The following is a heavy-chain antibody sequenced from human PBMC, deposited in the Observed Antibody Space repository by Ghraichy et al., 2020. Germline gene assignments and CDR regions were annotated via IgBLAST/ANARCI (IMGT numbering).Heavy chain of an antibody. CDR1: GGTFSSYA. V-gene: IGHV1-69*13. Sequence: SVKVSCKASGGTFSSYAISWVRQAPGQGLEWMGGIIPIFGTANYAQKFQGRVTITADESTSTAYMELSSLRSEDTAVYYCARETHATVTHGDYYYYGMDVWGQGTTVTVSS. D-gene: IGHD4-17*01. CDR2: IIPIFGTA. CDR3: ARETHATVTHGDYYYYGMDV. J-gene: IGHJ6*02.